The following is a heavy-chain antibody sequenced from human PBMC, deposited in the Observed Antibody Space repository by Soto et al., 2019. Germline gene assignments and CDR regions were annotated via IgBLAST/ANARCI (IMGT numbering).Heavy chain of an antibody. D-gene: IGHD4-17*01. CDR2: IYYSGST. J-gene: IGHJ4*02. CDR1: GGSISSYY. V-gene: IGHV4-59*01. CDR3: ERRYGASFDY. Sequence: QVQLQESGPGLVKPSETLSLTCTVSGGSISSYYWSWIRQPPGKGLEWIGYIYYSGSTNYNPSLKSRVTTSVATSKNQFSLKLSSVTAADTAVFYCERRYGASFDYWGQGTLVTVSS.